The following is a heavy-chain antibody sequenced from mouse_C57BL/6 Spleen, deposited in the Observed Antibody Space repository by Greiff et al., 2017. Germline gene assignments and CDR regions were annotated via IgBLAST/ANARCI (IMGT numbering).Heavy chain of an antibody. V-gene: IGHV1-26*01. J-gene: IGHJ1*03. CDR1: GYTFTDYY. CDR3: ARWGYEGYFDV. D-gene: IGHD2-2*01. Sequence: EVQLQQSGPELVKPGASVKISCKASGYTFTDYYMNWVKQSHGQSLEWIGDLNPNNGGTSYNQKFKGEDTLTVDKSSSTAYMELSSLTSEDSAVYYCARWGYEGYFDVWGTGTTVTVSS. CDR2: LNPNNGGT.